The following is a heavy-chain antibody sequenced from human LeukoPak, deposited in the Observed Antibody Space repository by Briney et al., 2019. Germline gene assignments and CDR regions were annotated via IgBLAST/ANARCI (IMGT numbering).Heavy chain of an antibody. V-gene: IGHV3-21*01. CDR3: ARSSGYDSYFEY. J-gene: IGHJ4*02. CDR2: ISLSSSYI. D-gene: IGHD5-12*01. Sequence: PGGSLRLSCAASGFTFSSYSMNWVRQAPGMGLEWVSSISLSSSYIYYADSVKGRFTISRDNAKNPLSLQMNSLRAEDTAVYYCARSSGYDSYFEYWGQGALVTVSS. CDR1: GFTFSSYS.